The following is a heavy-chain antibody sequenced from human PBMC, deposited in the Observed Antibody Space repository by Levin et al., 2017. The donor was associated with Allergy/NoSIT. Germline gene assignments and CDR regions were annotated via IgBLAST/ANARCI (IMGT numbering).Heavy chain of an antibody. CDR2: IRNKANSYTT. J-gene: IGHJ4*02. D-gene: IGHD1-1*01. Sequence: GGSLRLSCAASGFTFSDYYMDWVRQAPGKGLEWVGRIRNKANSYTTEYAASVKGRFTISRDDSKSSLYLQMNSLKNEDTAVYYCARASRGYGDYWGQGTLITVSS. V-gene: IGHV3-72*01. CDR3: ARASRGYGDY. CDR1: GFTFSDYY.